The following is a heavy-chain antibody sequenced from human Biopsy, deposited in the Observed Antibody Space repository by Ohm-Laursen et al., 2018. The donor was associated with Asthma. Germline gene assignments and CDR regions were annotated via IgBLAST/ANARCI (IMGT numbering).Heavy chain of an antibody. V-gene: IGHV3-30-3*01. J-gene: IGHJ4*02. D-gene: IGHD6-19*01. CDR2: ISYDGSSI. CDR1: RFTYE. Sequence: SLRLSCTASRFTYEMYWVRQAPGTGLEWVAVISYDGSSIYYADSVKGRFTISRDNSKNTLSPQMNSLTAEDTAVYYCAREGVAGTHIEDWGQGTLVTVSS. CDR3: AREGVAGTHIED.